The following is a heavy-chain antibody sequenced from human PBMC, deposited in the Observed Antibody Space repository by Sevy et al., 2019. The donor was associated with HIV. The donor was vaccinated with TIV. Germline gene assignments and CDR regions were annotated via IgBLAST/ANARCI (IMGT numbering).Heavy chain of an antibody. Sequence: GGSLRLSCAASGFTFSTSAMHWVRQAPGKGLEWVAVISYDGSHKYYGNSVKGRFALSRDNSKNTLYLQMNSLSAEDTAVYYCARVPMQLGAFDIWGQGTMVTVSS. J-gene: IGHJ3*02. CDR3: ARVPMQLGAFDI. CDR1: GFTFSTSA. V-gene: IGHV3-30*09. D-gene: IGHD6-13*01. CDR2: ISYDGSHK.